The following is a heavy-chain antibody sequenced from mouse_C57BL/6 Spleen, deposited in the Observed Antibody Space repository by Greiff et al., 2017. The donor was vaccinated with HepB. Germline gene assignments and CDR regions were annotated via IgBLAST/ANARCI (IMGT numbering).Heavy chain of an antibody. Sequence: QVQLQQPGAELVKPGASVKLSCKASGYTFTSYWMQWVKQRPGQGLEWIGEIDPPDSYTNYNQKFKGKATLTVDTSSSTAYMQLSSLTSEDSAVYYCARGTIITTVASFDYWGQGTTLTVSS. J-gene: IGHJ2*01. CDR1: GYTFTSYW. CDR2: IDPPDSYT. D-gene: IGHD1-1*01. V-gene: IGHV1-50*01. CDR3: ARGTIITTVASFDY.